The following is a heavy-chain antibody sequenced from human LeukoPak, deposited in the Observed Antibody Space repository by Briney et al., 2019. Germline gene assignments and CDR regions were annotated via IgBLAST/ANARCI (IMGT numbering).Heavy chain of an antibody. J-gene: IGHJ4*02. V-gene: IGHV3-21*01. CDR1: GFSFSSYT. CDR3: GGDRLEGGETFDS. CDR2: ITGSSSYI. D-gene: IGHD3-16*01. Sequence: GGSLRLSCAASGFSFSSYTMDWVRQAPGKGLEWVSSITGSSSYISYADSVKGRFTISRDNAENSLFLQMNSLRPEDTAVYFCGGDRLEGGETFDSWGQGSLVTVSS.